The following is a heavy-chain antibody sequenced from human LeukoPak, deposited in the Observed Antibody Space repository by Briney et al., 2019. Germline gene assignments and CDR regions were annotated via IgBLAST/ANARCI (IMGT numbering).Heavy chain of an antibody. J-gene: IGHJ5*02. CDR1: GFTFSSYG. CDR3: ARDMIILQS. CDR2: IKQDGSEK. V-gene: IGHV3-7*04. Sequence: GGSLRLSCAASGFTFSSYGMHWVRQAPGKGLEWVANIKQDGSEKYYVDSVKGRFTISRDNAKKSLYLQMNSQRAEDTAVYFCARDMIILQSWGQGTLVTVSS. D-gene: IGHD3-16*01.